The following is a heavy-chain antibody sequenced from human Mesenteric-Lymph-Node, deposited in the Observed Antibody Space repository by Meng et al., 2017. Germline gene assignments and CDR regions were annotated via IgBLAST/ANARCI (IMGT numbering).Heavy chain of an antibody. J-gene: IGHJ6*02. D-gene: IGHD3-22*01. Sequence: ASVKVSCKASGYTFTSYGISWVRQAPGQGLEWMGWISAYNGNTNYAQKLQGRVTMTTDTSTSTAYMGLRGLRSDATAVYYCAREGGGEDYDSSGYYYSFSYYYYGMDVWGQGTTVTVSS. CDR1: GYTFTSYG. CDR2: ISAYNGNT. CDR3: AREGGGEDYDSSGYYYSFSYYYYGMDV. V-gene: IGHV1-18*01.